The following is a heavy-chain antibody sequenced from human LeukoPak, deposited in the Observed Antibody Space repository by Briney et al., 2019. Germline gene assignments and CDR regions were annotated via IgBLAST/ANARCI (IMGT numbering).Heavy chain of an antibody. J-gene: IGHJ5*02. D-gene: IGHD3-16*02. Sequence: GGSLRLSCAASGFTFSSYSMNWVRQAPGKGLEWVSSISSSSSYIYYADSVKGRFTISRDNAKNSLYLQMNSLRAEDTAVYYCASDYVWGSYRYTGWFDPWGQGTLVTVSS. V-gene: IGHV3-21*01. CDR2: ISSSSSYI. CDR1: GFTFSSYS. CDR3: ASDYVWGSYRYTGWFDP.